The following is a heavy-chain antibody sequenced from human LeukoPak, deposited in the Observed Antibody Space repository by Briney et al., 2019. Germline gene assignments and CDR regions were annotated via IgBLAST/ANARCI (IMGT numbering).Heavy chain of an antibody. V-gene: IGHV4-59*01. D-gene: IGHD3-10*01. Sequence: PSETLTLTCRVSGGPLSTYTWSWVRQSPGKGLEWIGYIYHGGTTNYSPSLKSRATISAHTARNQFSLRLRSVTAADTAIYYCARDTSVGSGMQYWGQGTLVSVSS. CDR3: ARDTSVGSGMQY. CDR2: IYHGGTT. CDR1: GGPLSTYT. J-gene: IGHJ4*02.